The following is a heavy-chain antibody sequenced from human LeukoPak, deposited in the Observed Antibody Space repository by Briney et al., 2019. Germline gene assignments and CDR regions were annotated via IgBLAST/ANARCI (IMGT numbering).Heavy chain of an antibody. CDR2: VKQDGSEK. CDR1: GFTFSSYW. D-gene: IGHD2-15*01. V-gene: IGHV3-7*01. J-gene: IGHJ6*02. Sequence: GGSLRLSCAASGFTFSSYWMSWVRQAPGKGLEWVANVKQDGSEKYYVDSVKGGFTISRDNAKNSLYLQMNSLRAEDTAVYYCARESPLVAAKPGYYGMDVWGQGTTVTVSS. CDR3: ARESPLVAAKPGYYGMDV.